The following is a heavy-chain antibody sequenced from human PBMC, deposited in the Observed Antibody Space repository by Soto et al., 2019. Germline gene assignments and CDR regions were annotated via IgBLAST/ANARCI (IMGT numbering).Heavy chain of an antibody. CDR3: ARDEGSGWHFDY. V-gene: IGHV3-74*01. Sequence: GGSLRLSCAASGFTFSSYWMHWVRQAPGKGLVWVSRINSDGSSTSYADSVEGRFTISRDNAKNTLYLQMNSLRAEDTAVYYCARDEGSGWHFDYWGQGTLVTVSS. D-gene: IGHD6-19*01. CDR2: INSDGSST. J-gene: IGHJ4*02. CDR1: GFTFSSYW.